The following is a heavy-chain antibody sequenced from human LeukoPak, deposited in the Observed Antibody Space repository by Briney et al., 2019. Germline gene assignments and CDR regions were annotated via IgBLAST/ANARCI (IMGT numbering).Heavy chain of an antibody. CDR1: GYTFTSYY. D-gene: IGHD3-10*01. CDR2: INPSGGST. J-gene: IGHJ3*02. V-gene: IGHV1-46*01. CDR3: ATGSGSPTAAFDI. Sequence: ASVKVSCKASGYTFTSYYMHWVRQAPGQGLEWMGIINPSGGSTSYAQKFQGRVTMTRDTSTSTVYMELSSLRSEDTAMYYCATGSGSPTAAFDIWGQGTMVTVSS.